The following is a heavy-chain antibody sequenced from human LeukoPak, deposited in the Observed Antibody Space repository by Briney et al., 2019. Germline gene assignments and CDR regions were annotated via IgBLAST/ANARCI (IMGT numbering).Heavy chain of an antibody. D-gene: IGHD2-2*01. CDR3: ARAQYCSSTSCYGYYGMDV. CDR1: GFIFSSYA. J-gene: IGHJ6*02. V-gene: IGHV3-20*04. Sequence: PGGSLRLSCGGSGFIFSSYAMSWVRQAPGKGLEWVSGINWNGGSTGYADSVKGRFTISRDNAKNSLYLQMNSLRAEDTALYYCARAQYCSSTSCYGYYGMDVWGQGTTVTVSS. CDR2: INWNGGST.